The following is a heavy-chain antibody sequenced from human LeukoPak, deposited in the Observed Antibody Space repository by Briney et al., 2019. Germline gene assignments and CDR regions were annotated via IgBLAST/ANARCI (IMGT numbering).Heavy chain of an antibody. D-gene: IGHD1-20*01. Sequence: ASVKVSCKASGYTFTSYDINWVRQATGQGLEWMGWMNPNSGNTGYAQKFQGRVTMTRNTSISTAYMELSSLRSEDTAVYHCARLGALTGTTWAKWFDPWGQGTLVTVSS. CDR2: MNPNSGNT. V-gene: IGHV1-8*01. CDR1: GYTFTSYD. CDR3: ARLGALTGTTWAKWFDP. J-gene: IGHJ5*02.